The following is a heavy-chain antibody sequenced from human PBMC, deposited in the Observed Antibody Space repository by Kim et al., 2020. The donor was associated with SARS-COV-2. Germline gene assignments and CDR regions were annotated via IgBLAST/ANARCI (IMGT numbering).Heavy chain of an antibody. V-gene: IGHV4-39*01. Sequence: SETLSLTCTVYGGSISSRPYHWAWIRQPPGKELEWIASITYSGDTWYYPSLKSRVILSADRSKNQFSLTLSSVTAADTAVYYCARTASMTRGGVGVWGQGTTVTVSS. CDR1: GGSISSRPYH. D-gene: IGHD3-10*01. J-gene: IGHJ6*02. CDR2: ITYSGDT. CDR3: ARTASMTRGGVGV.